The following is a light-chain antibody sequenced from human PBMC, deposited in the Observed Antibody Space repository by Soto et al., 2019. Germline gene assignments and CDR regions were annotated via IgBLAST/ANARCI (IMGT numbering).Light chain of an antibody. J-gene: IGLJ1*01. CDR1: SSDVDGYNY. CDR2: DVS. V-gene: IGLV2-14*03. Sequence: QSVLTQPASVSGSPGQSIAISCTGTSSDVDGYNYVSWYQHHPGKAPKLMIYDVSSRPSGVSNRFSGSKSGNTASLTISGLQAEDEADYYCTSYTTISTYVVGTGT. CDR3: TSYTTISTYV.